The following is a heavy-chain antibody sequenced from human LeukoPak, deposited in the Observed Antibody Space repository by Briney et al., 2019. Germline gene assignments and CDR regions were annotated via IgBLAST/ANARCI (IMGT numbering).Heavy chain of an antibody. J-gene: IGHJ3*02. V-gene: IGHV5-51*01. CDR3: ARSTYYDFWSGQLSDAFDI. Sequence: GESLKISFKGSGSRFTSYWIGWVRPMPGKGLEWMGIIYPGDSDTRYSPSFQGQVTISADKSISTAYLQWSSLKASDTAMYYCARSTYYDFWSGQLSDAFDIWGQGTMVTASS. D-gene: IGHD3-3*01. CDR2: IYPGDSDT. CDR1: GSRFTSYW.